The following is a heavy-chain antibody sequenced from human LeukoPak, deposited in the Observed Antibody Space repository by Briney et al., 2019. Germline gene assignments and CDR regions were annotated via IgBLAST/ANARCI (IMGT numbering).Heavy chain of an antibody. D-gene: IGHD3-22*01. CDR1: DGSINGYY. J-gene: IGHJ3*02. V-gene: IGHV4-59*12. CDR3: ARDQDYYDSSGQPHDAFDI. Sequence: PSEILSLTCTVSDGSINGYYWSWIRQPPGKGLDWIGYMYSGGTTYYNPSLKSRVTISVDTSKNQFSLKLSSVTAADTAVYYCARDQDYYDSSGQPHDAFDIWGQGTMVTVSS. CDR2: MYSGGTT.